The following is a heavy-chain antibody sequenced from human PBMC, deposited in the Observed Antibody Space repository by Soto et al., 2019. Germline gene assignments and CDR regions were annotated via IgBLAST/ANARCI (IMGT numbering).Heavy chain of an antibody. V-gene: IGHV3-23*01. CDR3: ARGGPGSGLCDN. CDR2: ISGRGGST. J-gene: IGHJ4*02. D-gene: IGHD6-19*01. Sequence: EVQLLESGGGLVQPGGSLRLSCVASGFTLSTYAMSWVRQAPGKGLEWVSAISGRGGSTYSTESVRGRFTISRDTSKNTVYLEMNSLTAEDTAIYYCARGGPGSGLCDNWGQGTLVAVSS. CDR1: GFTLSTYA.